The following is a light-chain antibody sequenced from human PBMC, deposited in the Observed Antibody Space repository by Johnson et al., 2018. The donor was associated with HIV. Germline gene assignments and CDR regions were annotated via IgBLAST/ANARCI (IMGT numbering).Light chain of an antibody. CDR2: DNN. J-gene: IGLJ1*01. Sequence: QSVLSQPPSVSAAPGQKVTISCSGSSSNIGNNYVSWYQQLPGTAPKLLIYDNNKRPSGIPDRFSGSKSGTSATLAITGLQTGDEADYYCGTWDSSLSAGEVFGTGTKVTVL. V-gene: IGLV1-51*01. CDR1: SSNIGNNY. CDR3: GTWDSSLSAGEV.